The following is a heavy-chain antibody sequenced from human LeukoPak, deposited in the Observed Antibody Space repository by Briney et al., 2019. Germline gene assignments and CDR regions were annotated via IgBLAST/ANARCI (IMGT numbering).Heavy chain of an antibody. CDR2: INPNSGGT. CDR3: ARGVLWDIVVVPAAMNY. CDR1: GYTFTGYY. V-gene: IGHV1-2*02. J-gene: IGHJ4*02. Sequence: ASVKVSCKASGYTFTGYYMHWVRQAPGQGPEWMGWINPNSGGTNYAQKFQGRVTMTRDTSISTAYMELSRLRSDDTAVYYCARGVLWDIVVVPAAMNYWGQGTLVTVSS. D-gene: IGHD2-2*01.